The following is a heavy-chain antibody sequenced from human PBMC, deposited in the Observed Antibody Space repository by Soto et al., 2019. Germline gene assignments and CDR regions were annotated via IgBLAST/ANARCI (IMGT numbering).Heavy chain of an antibody. J-gene: IGHJ3*01. V-gene: IGHV3-72*01. D-gene: IGHD1-26*01. Sequence: GGSLRLSCAVSGFTFSDHFMDWVRQAPGRGLEWVGRTRNKANSFTTDYAASVKGRFTISREDSKNSLYLQMNSLKTEDTAVYYCARPIYSANIFGGFDVWGQGTMVTVSS. CDR3: ARPIYSANIFGGFDV. CDR2: TRNKANSFTT. CDR1: GFTFSDHF.